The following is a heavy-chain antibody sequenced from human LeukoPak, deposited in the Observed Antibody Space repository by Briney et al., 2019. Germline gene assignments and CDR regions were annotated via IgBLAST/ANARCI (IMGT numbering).Heavy chain of an antibody. D-gene: IGHD4-17*01. CDR1: GYTFTSYD. J-gene: IGHJ4*02. CDR2: IIPIFGTA. CDR3: ARRHGDYEYYFDY. V-gene: IGHV1-69*13. Sequence: SVKVSCKASGYTFTSYDINWVRQAPGQGLEWMGGIIPIFGTANYAQKFQGRVTITADESTSTAYMELSSLRSEDTAVYYCARRHGDYEYYFDYWGQGTLVTVSS.